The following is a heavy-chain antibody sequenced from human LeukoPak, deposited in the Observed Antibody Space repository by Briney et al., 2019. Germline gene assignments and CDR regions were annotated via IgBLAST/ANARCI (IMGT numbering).Heavy chain of an antibody. D-gene: IGHD5-12*01. J-gene: IGHJ4*02. CDR1: GFTFSSYA. V-gene: IGHV3-23*01. CDR2: ISGSGGST. Sequence: SGGSLKLSCAASGFTFSSYAMSWVRQAPGKGLEWVSAISGSGGSTYYADSVRGRFTISRDNSKNTLYLQMNSLRAEDTAVYYCAKVVARRQVDYWGQGTLVTVSS. CDR3: AKVVARRQVDY.